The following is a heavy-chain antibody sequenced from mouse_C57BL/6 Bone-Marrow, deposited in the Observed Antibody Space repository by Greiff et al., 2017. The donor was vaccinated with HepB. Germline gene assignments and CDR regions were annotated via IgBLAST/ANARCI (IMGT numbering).Heavy chain of an antibody. CDR2: IYPGDGDT. Sequence: QVQLQQSGPELVKPGASVKISCKASGYAFSSSWMNWVKQRPGKGLEWIGRIYPGDGDTNYNGKFKGKATLTADKSSSTAYMQLSSLTSEDSAVYFCARTVHYYEYYFDYWGQGTTLTVSS. CDR1: GYAFSSSW. V-gene: IGHV1-82*01. CDR3: ARTVHYYEYYFDY. J-gene: IGHJ2*01. D-gene: IGHD1-2*01.